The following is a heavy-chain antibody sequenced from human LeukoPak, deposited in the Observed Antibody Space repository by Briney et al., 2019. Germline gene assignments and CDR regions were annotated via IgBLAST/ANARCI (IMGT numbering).Heavy chain of an antibody. CDR3: ARVITGTTWTWFDP. J-gene: IGHJ5*02. CDR2: IYPGDSDT. D-gene: IGHD1-20*01. Sequence: GGSLRLSCAASGFTFSSYSMNWVRQAPGKGLEWMGIIYPGDSDTRYSPSFQGQVTISADKSISTAYLQWSSLKASDTAMYYCARVITGTTWTWFDPWGQGTLVTVSS. V-gene: IGHV5-51*01. CDR1: GFTFSSYS.